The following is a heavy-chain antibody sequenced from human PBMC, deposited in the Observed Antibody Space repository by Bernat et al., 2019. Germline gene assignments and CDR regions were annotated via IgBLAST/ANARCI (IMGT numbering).Heavy chain of an antibody. CDR3: ARDISDTSTTIDY. V-gene: IGHV3-9*01. J-gene: IGHJ4*02. CDR1: GFPFEDYP. D-gene: IGHD5-18*01. Sequence: EVQRVESGGGLVQPDRSLRLSCAAFGFPFEDYPMPWFRQAPGKGLEWVSTINWNGANIIYADSVKGRFTISRDNAKNSLYLQMNSLRAEDTAFYYCARDISDTSTTIDYWGQGTLVTVSS. CDR2: INWNGANI.